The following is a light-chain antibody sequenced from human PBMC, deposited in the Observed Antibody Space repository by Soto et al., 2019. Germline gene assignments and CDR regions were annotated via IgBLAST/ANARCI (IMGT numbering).Light chain of an antibody. CDR1: SDSVSASYF. J-gene: IGLJ2*01. CDR2: NTN. V-gene: IGLV8-61*01. Sequence: QAVVTQEPSFSVSPGGTVTLTCGLSSDSVSASYFPSWYQQTPGQAPRTLIYNTNTRSSGVPDRFSGSILGNRAALTITGAQADDESDYYCVLYMRSGISVFGGGTQLTVL. CDR3: VLYMRSGISV.